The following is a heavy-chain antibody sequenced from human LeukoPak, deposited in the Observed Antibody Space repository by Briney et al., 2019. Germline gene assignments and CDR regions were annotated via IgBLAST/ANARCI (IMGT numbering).Heavy chain of an antibody. CDR1: GFAFSSYT. D-gene: IGHD5-24*01. CDR2: ISSTSSFI. CDR3: AKGGRWLQFFDY. J-gene: IGHJ4*02. Sequence: PGGSLRLSCAASGFAFSSYTITWVRQAPGKGLEGVSSISSTSSFIFYADSVKGRFTISRDNAKNSLYLQMNSLRAEDTALYYCAKGGRWLQFFDYWGQGTLVTVSS. V-gene: IGHV3-21*04.